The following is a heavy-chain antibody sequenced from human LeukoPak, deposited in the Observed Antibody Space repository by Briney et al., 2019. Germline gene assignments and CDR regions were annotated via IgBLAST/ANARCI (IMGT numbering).Heavy chain of an antibody. J-gene: IGHJ3*02. V-gene: IGHV4-31*03. CDR3: ARTSGMAHDDAFDI. Sequence: PSQILSLTCTVSGGSISSGGYYWSWIRQHPGKGLEWIGYIYYSGSTYYNPSLKSRVTISVDTSKNQFSLKLSSVTAADTAVYYCARTSGMAHDDAFDIWGQGTMVTVSS. D-gene: IGHD1-1*01. CDR2: IYYSGST. CDR1: GGSISSGGYY.